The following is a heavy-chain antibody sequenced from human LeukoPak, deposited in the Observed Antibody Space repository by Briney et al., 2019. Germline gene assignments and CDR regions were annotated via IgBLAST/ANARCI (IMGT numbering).Heavy chain of an antibody. V-gene: IGHV3-74*01. D-gene: IGHD1-26*01. Sequence: GGSLRLSCATSGFTFSRYWMSWVRQAPGKGLVWVSRINSDGSSTSYADSVKGRFTISKDNAKNTLYLQMNSLRAEDTAVYYCAREGGSYSNYFDYWGQGTLVTVSS. CDR1: GFTFSRYW. CDR2: INSDGSST. J-gene: IGHJ4*02. CDR3: AREGGSYSNYFDY.